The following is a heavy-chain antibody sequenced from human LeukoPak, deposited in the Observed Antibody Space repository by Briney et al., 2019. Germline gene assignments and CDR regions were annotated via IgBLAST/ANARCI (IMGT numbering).Heavy chain of an antibody. CDR1: GGSVRSYY. CDR3: ARSAAAGTVGYYYYYMDV. V-gene: IGHV4-4*07. J-gene: IGHJ6*03. Sequence: PPETLSLICTVSGGSVRSYYWSWIRQPAGKGLEWIGRIYTSGSTNYNPSLKTRVTMSVDTSKNQFSLKLSSVTAADTAVYYCARSAAAGTVGYYYYYMDVWGKGTTVTVSS. CDR2: IYTSGST. D-gene: IGHD6-13*01.